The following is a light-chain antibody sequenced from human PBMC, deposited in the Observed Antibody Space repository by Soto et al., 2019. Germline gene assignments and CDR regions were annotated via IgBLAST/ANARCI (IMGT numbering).Light chain of an antibody. V-gene: IGLV2-14*01. J-gene: IGLJ1*01. CDR3: CSYTGTSTAYV. CDR2: EVN. Sequence: QSALPQPASVSGSPGQSITISCSGTSSDVNGYKYVSWYQQHPGKAPNLIIYEVNNRPSGVSNRFSGSKSGGTASLTISGLQAEDEADYYCCSYTGTSTAYVFGTGTEVTVL. CDR1: SSDVNGYKY.